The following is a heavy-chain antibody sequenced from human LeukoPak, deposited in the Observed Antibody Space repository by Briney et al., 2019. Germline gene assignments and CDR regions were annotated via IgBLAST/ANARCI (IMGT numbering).Heavy chain of an antibody. CDR1: GYTFTGYY. J-gene: IGHJ4*02. D-gene: IGHD3-22*01. CDR3: ARDPFDYYDSSGYLDY. V-gene: IGHV1-2*06. Sequence: ASVKVSGKASGYTFTGYYMHWVRQAPGQGLEWMGRINPNSGGTNYAQKFQGRVTMTRDTSISTAYMELSRLRSDDTAVYYCARDPFDYYDSSGYLDYWGQGTLVTVSS. CDR2: INPNSGGT.